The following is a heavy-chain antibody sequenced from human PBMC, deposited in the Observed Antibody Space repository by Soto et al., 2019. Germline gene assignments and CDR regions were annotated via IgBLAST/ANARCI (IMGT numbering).Heavy chain of an antibody. CDR2: IYWDDDK. J-gene: IGHJ6*02. D-gene: IGHD2-21*02. CDR3: VQSRCVGDCIQSYSSHSYYGLDV. Sequence: QITLKESGPTLVKPTQTLTLTCTFSGLSLSTTGVGVGWIRQPPGKALEWLALIYWDDDKRYSPSLKSRLTLTKDTSKNQVVLTMTNMDPVDTATYYCVQSRCVGDCIQSYSSHSYYGLDVWGQGTTVTVSS. CDR1: GLSLSTTGVG. V-gene: IGHV2-5*02.